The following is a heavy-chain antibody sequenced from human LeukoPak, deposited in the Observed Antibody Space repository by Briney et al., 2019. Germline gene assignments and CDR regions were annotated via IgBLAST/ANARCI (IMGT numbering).Heavy chain of an antibody. CDR2: IYYSGST. CDR1: GGSISSYS. J-gene: IGHJ6*02. V-gene: IGHV4-59*08. Sequence: SETLSLTCTVSGGSISSYSWSWIRQPPGKGLEWIGYIYYSGSTNYNPSLKSRVTISVDTSKNQFSLKLSSVTAADTAVYYCARHLYCSGGTCYSGHYYYGMDVWGQGTTVTVSS. D-gene: IGHD2-15*01. CDR3: ARHLYCSGGTCYSGHYYYGMDV.